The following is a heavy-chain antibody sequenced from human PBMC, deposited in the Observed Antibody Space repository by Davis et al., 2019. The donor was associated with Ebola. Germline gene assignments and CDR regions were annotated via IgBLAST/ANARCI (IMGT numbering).Heavy chain of an antibody. CDR2: ISGSGGST. D-gene: IGHD6-19*01. CDR3: AKSRGWFTVFDY. V-gene: IGHV3-23*01. CDR1: GFIFSSYN. Sequence: GGSLRLSCAASGFIFSSYNMNWVRQAPGKGLEWVSAISGSGGSTYYADSVKGRFTISRDNSKNTLYLQMNSLRAEDTAVYYCAKSRGWFTVFDYWGQGTLVTVS. J-gene: IGHJ4*02.